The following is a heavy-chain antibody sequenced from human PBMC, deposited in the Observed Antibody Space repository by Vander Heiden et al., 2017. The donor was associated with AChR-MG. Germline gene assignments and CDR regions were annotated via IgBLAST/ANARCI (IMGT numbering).Heavy chain of an antibody. CDR1: GGSFSGYF. CDR3: ARGQRCLATYYMDV. Sequence: QVQLQQWGAGLLMPSETLTPTCAVYGGSFSGYFVGGIRQPPGKGLRWIGEIKHVGSTGYNPSLKSRVTISLDTSKNQFSLKLSSVTAADTAVYYCARGQRCLATYYMDVWGKGTTVTVSS. CDR2: IKHVGST. J-gene: IGHJ6*03. D-gene: IGHD3-3*01. V-gene: IGHV4-34*01.